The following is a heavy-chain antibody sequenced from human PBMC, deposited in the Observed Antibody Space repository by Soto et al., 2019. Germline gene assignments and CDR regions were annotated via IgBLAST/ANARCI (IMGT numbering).Heavy chain of an antibody. V-gene: IGHV3-74*01. J-gene: IGHJ4*02. Sequence: GGSLRLSCAASGFTFSSYWMHWVRQTPGKGLVWVSRIDIAGSTTTYADSVKGRFTISRDNAKNTLYLQMNSLRAEDTAVYYCARDQTVAGPTTFDYCGQGTLVTVSS. CDR3: ARDQTVAGPTTFDY. CDR2: IDIAGSTT. CDR1: GFTFSSYW. D-gene: IGHD6-19*01.